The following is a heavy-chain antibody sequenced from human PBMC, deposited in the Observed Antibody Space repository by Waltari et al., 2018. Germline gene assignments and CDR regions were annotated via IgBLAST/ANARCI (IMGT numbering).Heavy chain of an antibody. V-gene: IGHV4-31*03. CDR3: ARVYRADYGYYFDY. Sequence: QVQLQESGPGLVKPSQTLSLTCTVSGGSISSGGYYWSWIHQHPGKGLEWIGYTYYSGSTDYNPSLKSRVTISVDTSKNQFSRKLSSVTAADTAVYYCARVYRADYGYYFDYWGQGTLVTVSS. J-gene: IGHJ4*02. CDR2: TYYSGST. D-gene: IGHD4-17*01. CDR1: GGSISSGGYY.